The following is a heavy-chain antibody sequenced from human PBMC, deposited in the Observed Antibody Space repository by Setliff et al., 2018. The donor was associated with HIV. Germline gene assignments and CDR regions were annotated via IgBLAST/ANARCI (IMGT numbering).Heavy chain of an antibody. CDR1: GGSLSGFY. D-gene: IGHD5-12*01. V-gene: IGHV4-34*01. CDR2: INHRGGV. CDR3: ARHGVIWERLRPLLYFDS. Sequence: SETLSLTCAVYGGSLSGFYWNWIRQSPGKGLEWIGEINHRGGVNYNPSFNSRLTMSVDTSKNQFSLKLTSVTAADTAVYYCARHGVIWERLRPLLYFDSWGQGALVTVSS. J-gene: IGHJ4*02.